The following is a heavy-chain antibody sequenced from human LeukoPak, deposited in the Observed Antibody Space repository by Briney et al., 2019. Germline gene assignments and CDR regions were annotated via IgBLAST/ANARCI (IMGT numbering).Heavy chain of an antibody. CDR3: TTAPFMITFGGVIVPFDY. V-gene: IGHV3-15*01. J-gene: IGHJ4*02. Sequence: PGGSLRLSCAASGFTFSNAWMSWVRQAPGKGLEWVGRIKSKTDGGTTDYAAPVKGRFTISRDDSKNTLYLQMNSLKTEDTAVYYCTTAPFMITFGGVIVPFDYWGQGTLVTVSS. CDR2: IKSKTDGGTT. CDR1: GFTFSNAW. D-gene: IGHD3-16*02.